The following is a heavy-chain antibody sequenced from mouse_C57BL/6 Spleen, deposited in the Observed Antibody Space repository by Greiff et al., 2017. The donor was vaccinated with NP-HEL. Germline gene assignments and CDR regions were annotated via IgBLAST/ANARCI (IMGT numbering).Heavy chain of an antibody. CDR3: ARRGSSYDAMDY. J-gene: IGHJ4*01. Sequence: QVQLQQSGAELVKPGASVKISCKASGYAFSSYWMNWVKQRPGKGLEWIGQIYPGAGDTNYNGTFKGKATLTADKSSSTAYMQLSSLTSEDSAVYFCARRGSSYDAMDYWGQGTSVTVSS. CDR1: GYAFSSYW. CDR2: IYPGAGDT. V-gene: IGHV1-80*01. D-gene: IGHD1-1*01.